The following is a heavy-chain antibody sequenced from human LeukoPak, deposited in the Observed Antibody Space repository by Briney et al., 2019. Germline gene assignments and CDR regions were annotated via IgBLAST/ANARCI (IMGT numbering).Heavy chain of an antibody. J-gene: IGHJ6*03. CDR1: GFTFSSYS. Sequence: PGGSLRLSCAASGFTFSSYSMNWVRQAPGKGLEWVSAISGSGGSTYYADSVKGRFTISRDNSKNSLFLQMNSLTAEDTAVYYCARGGYSSGWYYYYMDVWGKGTTVTLSS. CDR3: ARGGYSSGWYYYYMDV. CDR2: ISGSGGST. D-gene: IGHD6-19*01. V-gene: IGHV3-23*01.